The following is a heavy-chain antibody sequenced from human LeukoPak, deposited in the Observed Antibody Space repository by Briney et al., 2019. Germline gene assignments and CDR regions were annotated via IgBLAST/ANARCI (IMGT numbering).Heavy chain of an antibody. Sequence: PGGSLRLSCAASGFTFSDYYMNWVRQAPGKGLEWVSSISSSSSYIYHADSVKGRFTISRDNAKNSLYLQMNSLRAEDTAVYYCARDGYYDILTGYYRGVDYWGQGTLVTVSS. CDR1: GFTFSDYY. D-gene: IGHD3-9*01. CDR3: ARDGYYDILTGYYRGVDY. V-gene: IGHV3-21*01. CDR2: ISSSSSYI. J-gene: IGHJ4*02.